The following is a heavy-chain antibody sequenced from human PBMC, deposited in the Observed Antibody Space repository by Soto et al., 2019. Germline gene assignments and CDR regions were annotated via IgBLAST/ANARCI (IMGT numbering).Heavy chain of an antibody. V-gene: IGHV3-30*18. J-gene: IGHJ6*02. Sequence: GGSLRLSCAASGFTFSSYGMHWVRQAPGKGLEWVAVISYDGSNKYYADSVKGRFTISRDNSKNTLYLQLNSLRAEDTAVYYCAKDSSGWYWSGMDVWGQGTTVTVSS. CDR2: ISYDGSNK. CDR3: AKDSSGWYWSGMDV. D-gene: IGHD6-19*01. CDR1: GFTFSSYG.